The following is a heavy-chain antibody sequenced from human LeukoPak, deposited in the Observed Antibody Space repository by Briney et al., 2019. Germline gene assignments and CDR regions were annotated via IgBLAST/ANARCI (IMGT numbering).Heavy chain of an antibody. J-gene: IGHJ4*02. CDR1: GYSISSGYY. CDR2: IYHSGST. D-gene: IGHD4-23*01. CDR3: ARVSRGNSVGGDY. Sequence: SETLSLTCTVSGYSISSGYYWGWIRQPPGQGLEWIGSIYHSGSTYYNPSLKSRVTISVDTSKNQFSLKLSSVTAADTAMYYCARVSRGNSVGGDYWGQGTLVTVSS. V-gene: IGHV4-38-2*02.